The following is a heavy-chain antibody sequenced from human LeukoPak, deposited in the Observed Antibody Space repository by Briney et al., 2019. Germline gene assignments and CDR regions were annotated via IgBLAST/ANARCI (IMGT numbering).Heavy chain of an antibody. CDR3: ARDKSCAS. D-gene: IGHD2-2*01. CDR1: GFTFSNYW. CDR2: INQDGSEK. Sequence: PGGSLRLSCAASGFTFSNYWMSWVRQAPGKGLEWVASINQDGSEKYYVDSVKGRFTISRDNAKNSLYLQMNSLRAEDTAVYFFARDKSCASGGQGTLVTVSS. J-gene: IGHJ4*02. V-gene: IGHV3-7*01.